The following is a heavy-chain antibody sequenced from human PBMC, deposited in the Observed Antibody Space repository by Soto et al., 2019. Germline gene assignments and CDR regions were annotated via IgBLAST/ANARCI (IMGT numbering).Heavy chain of an antibody. Sequence: VKVSCKASGYTFTSLGIGWVRQAPGQGLEWMGWISAYNGNTNYAQKLQGRVTMTTDTSTTTAYMEVRSLRSDDTAVYYCATVAYSSGLDYWGQGTLVTVSS. J-gene: IGHJ4*02. D-gene: IGHD6-19*01. CDR2: ISAYNGNT. CDR3: ATVAYSSGLDY. V-gene: IGHV1-18*01. CDR1: GYTFTSLG.